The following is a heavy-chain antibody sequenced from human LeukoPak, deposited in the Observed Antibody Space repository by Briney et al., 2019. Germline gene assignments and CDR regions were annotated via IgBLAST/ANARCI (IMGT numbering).Heavy chain of an antibody. D-gene: IGHD6-13*01. CDR2: IYYSGNT. V-gene: IGHV4-31*03. CDR3: ARGRGSFRQQLFDY. J-gene: IGHJ4*02. Sequence: SQTLSLTCTVSGGSISSGAYYWSWIRQHPGKGLEWIGYIYYSGNTYYNPSLRSRVTISVDTSKNQFSLKLSSVTAADTAVYYCARGRGSFRQQLFDYWGQGTLVTVSS. CDR1: GGSISSGAYY.